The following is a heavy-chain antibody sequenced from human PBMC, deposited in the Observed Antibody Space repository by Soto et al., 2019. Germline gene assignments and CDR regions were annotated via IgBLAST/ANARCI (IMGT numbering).Heavy chain of an antibody. V-gene: IGHV3-23*01. CDR2: ISGSGGST. CDR3: AKKSGHHPLQWFDP. J-gene: IGHJ5*02. D-gene: IGHD3-3*01. CDR1: GFTFSSYA. Sequence: GGSLRLSCAASGFTFSSYAMSWVRQAPGKGLEWVSAISGSGGSTYYADSVKGRFTISRDNSKNTLYLQMNSLRAEDTAVYYWAKKSGHHPLQWFDPWGQGTLVTVSS.